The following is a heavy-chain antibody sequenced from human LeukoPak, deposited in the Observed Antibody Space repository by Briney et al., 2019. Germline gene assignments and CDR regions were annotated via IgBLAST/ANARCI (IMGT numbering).Heavy chain of an antibody. CDR3: ASGLYYYDSSGMGRDY. V-gene: IGHV1-2*06. J-gene: IGHJ4*02. Sequence: GASVKVSCKASGYTFTGYYMHWVRQAPGQGLEWMGRINPNSGGTNYAQKFQGRVTMTRDTSISTAYMELSRLRSDDTAVYYCASGLYYYDSSGMGRDYWGQGTLVTVSS. CDR1: GYTFTGYY. CDR2: INPNSGGT. D-gene: IGHD3-22*01.